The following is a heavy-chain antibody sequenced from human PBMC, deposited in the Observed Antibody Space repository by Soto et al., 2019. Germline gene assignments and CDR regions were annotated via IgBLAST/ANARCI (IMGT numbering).Heavy chain of an antibody. CDR2: INHSGST. Sequence: PSETLSLTCAVYGGSFSGYYWSWIRQPPGKGLEWIGEINHSGSTNYNPSLKSRVTISVDTSKNQFSLKLSSVTAADTAVYYCARRSDYDYVWGSYRHPNWFDPWGQGTLVTVSS. CDR1: GGSFSGYY. J-gene: IGHJ5*02. CDR3: ARRSDYDYVWGSYRHPNWFDP. D-gene: IGHD3-16*02. V-gene: IGHV4-34*01.